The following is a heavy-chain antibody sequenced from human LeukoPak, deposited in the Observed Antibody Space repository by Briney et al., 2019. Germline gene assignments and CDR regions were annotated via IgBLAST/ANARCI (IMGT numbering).Heavy chain of an antibody. CDR2: IYYSVST. V-gene: IGHV4-59*01. J-gene: IGHJ3*02. CDR1: GGSIISYY. Sequence: SETLSLTCTVSGGSIISYYWSWIRQPPGKGLEWIGYIYYSVSTNYNPSLKSRVTISVDTSKNQFSLKLSSVTAADTAVYYCASGSDTNGVCHLDAFDIWGQGTMVTVSS. CDR3: ASGSDTNGVCHLDAFDI. D-gene: IGHD2-8*01.